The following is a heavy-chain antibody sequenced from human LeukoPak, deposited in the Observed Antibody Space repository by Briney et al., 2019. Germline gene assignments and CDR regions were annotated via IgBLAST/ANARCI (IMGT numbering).Heavy chain of an antibody. J-gene: IGHJ4*02. D-gene: IGHD3-16*01. CDR3: GRSWEGLLGLGDFFGGGNYFDY. Sequence: PSETLSLTCTVSGGSISSSSYYWGWIRQPPGKGLEWIGSIYYSGSTYYNPSLKSRVTISVDTPKNQFSLKLSSVTAADTAVYYCGRSWEGLLGLGDFFGGGNYFDYGGQGTLVTVST. CDR2: IYYSGST. CDR1: GGSISSSSYY. V-gene: IGHV4-39*07.